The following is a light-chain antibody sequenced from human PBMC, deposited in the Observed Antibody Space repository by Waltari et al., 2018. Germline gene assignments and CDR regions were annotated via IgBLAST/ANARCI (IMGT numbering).Light chain of an antibody. CDR1: QRVSSSY. CDR2: GAS. V-gene: IGKV3-20*01. CDR3: QQYGSSPA. J-gene: IGKJ3*01. Sequence: EIVLTPSPGTLSLSPGERATLSCRASQRVSSSYLAWYQQKPGQAPRLLIYGASSRATGIPDRFSGSGSGTDFTLTISRLEPEDFAVYYCQQYGSSPAFGPGTKVDIK.